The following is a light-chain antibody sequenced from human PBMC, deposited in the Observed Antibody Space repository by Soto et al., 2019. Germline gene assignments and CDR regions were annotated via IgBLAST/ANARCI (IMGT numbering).Light chain of an antibody. Sequence: QSVLTQPASVSGSPGRSITISCTGTSSDVGGYNYVSWYQQHPGKAPKLMIYDVSNRPSGVSNRFSGSKSGNTASLTISGLQAEDEADYYCSSYTGSSTPKVFGTGTKVTVL. CDR2: DVS. CDR3: SSYTGSSTPKV. V-gene: IGLV2-14*01. CDR1: SSDVGGYNY. J-gene: IGLJ1*01.